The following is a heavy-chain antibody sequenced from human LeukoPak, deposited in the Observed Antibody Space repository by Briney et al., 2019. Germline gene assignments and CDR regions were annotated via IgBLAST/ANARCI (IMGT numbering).Heavy chain of an antibody. CDR1: GFTFSSYW. CDR2: IKQDGSEK. Sequence: QPGGSLRLSCAASGFTFSSYWMSWVRQAPGKGLEWVANIKQDGSEKYYVDSVKGRFTISRDNAKNSLYLQMNSLRADDTAVYYCARDVHAYYSGSYDYWGQGTLVTVSS. V-gene: IGHV3-7*03. D-gene: IGHD1-26*01. CDR3: ARDVHAYYSGSYDY. J-gene: IGHJ4*02.